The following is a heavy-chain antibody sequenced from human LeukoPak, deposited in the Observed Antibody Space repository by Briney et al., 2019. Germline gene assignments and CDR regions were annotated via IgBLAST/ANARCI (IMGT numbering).Heavy chain of an antibody. CDR1: GFTVSSNY. V-gene: IGHV3-53*01. J-gene: IGHJ4*02. CDR3: ARGVNYYDSSGDYYFDY. CDR2: IYSGGST. Sequence: GGSLRLSCAASGFTVSSNYMSWVRQAPGKGLEWVSVIYSGGSTYYADSVKGRFTISRDNSKNTLYLQMNSLRAEDTAVYYCARGVNYYDSSGDYYFDYWGQGTPVTVSS. D-gene: IGHD3-22*01.